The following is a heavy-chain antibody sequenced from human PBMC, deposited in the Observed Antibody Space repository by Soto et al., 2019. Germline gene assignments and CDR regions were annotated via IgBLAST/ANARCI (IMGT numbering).Heavy chain of an antibody. D-gene: IGHD2-2*01. V-gene: IGHV4-31*03. CDR1: GGSISSGGYY. CDR2: IYYSGST. Sequence: QVQLQESGPGLVKPSQTLSLTCTVSGGSISSGGYYWSWIRQHPGKGLEWIGYIYYSGSTYYNPSLKIRVTISVDTSKNQFSLKLSSVTAADTAVYYCARTQIYCSSTSCPIDYWGQGTLVTVSS. J-gene: IGHJ4*02. CDR3: ARTQIYCSSTSCPIDY.